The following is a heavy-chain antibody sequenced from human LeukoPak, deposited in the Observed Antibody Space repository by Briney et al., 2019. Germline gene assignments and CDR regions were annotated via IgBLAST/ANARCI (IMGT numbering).Heavy chain of an antibody. Sequence: GGSLRLSCAASGFTFSSYGMHWVRQAPGKGLEWVAGIWYDGSNKYYADSVKGRFTISRDNSKNTLYLQMNSLRAEDTAVYYCARDRLGYCSGGSCYCDYWGQGTLVTVSS. CDR2: IWYDGSNK. V-gene: IGHV3-33*01. CDR3: ARDRLGYCSGGSCYCDY. CDR1: GFTFSSYG. D-gene: IGHD2-15*01. J-gene: IGHJ4*02.